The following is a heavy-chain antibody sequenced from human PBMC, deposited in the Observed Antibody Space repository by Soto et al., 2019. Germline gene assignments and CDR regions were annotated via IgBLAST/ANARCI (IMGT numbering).Heavy chain of an antibody. V-gene: IGHV1-69*13. D-gene: IGHD3-10*01. CDR1: GGTFSSYS. J-gene: IGHJ5*02. CDR2: IIPIFGTA. Sequence: GASVKVSTKASGGTFSSYSISWVRQSPGQGLEWMGGIIPIFGTANYAQKFQGRVTITADESTSTAYMELSSLRSEDTAVYYCASGVVRGVIWFEPWGQGTLVTVTS. CDR3: ASGVVRGVIWFEP.